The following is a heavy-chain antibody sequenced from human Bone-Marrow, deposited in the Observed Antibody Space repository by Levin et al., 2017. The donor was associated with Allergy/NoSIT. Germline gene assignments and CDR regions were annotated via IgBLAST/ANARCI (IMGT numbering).Heavy chain of an antibody. CDR3: ARVPAREVFVQLTGADYYYYGMDV. CDR1: GYSFTSYY. V-gene: IGHV1-46*01. Sequence: PGGSLRLSCKAFGYSFTSYYVHWVRQAPGQGLEWMGVVNPSGGSTIYAQKFQDRVIMAGDTSTATVYMELSSLRSEDTAVYYCARVPAREVFVQLTGADYYYYGMDVWGQGTTVTVSS. J-gene: IGHJ6*02. D-gene: IGHD3-10*01. CDR2: VNPSGGST.